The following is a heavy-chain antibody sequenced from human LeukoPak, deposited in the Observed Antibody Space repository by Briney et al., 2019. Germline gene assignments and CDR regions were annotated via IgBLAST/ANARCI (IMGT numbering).Heavy chain of an antibody. D-gene: IGHD3-22*01. V-gene: IGHV3-64D*09. Sequence: GGSLRLSCSASGFTFSNFPMHWVRQAPGKGLEYVSAVSSDGGSTYYADSVRGRFTISRDNSKNTLSLQMGSLGAEDAVVYYCVKAILFGSVSYYAGWGQGTLVTVSS. CDR1: GFTFSNFP. CDR3: VKAILFGSVSYYAG. CDR2: VSSDGGST. J-gene: IGHJ4*02.